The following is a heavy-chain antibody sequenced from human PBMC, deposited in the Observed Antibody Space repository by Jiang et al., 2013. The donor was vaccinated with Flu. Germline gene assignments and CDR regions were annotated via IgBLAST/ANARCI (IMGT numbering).Heavy chain of an antibody. D-gene: IGHD3-3*01. J-gene: IGHJ5*02. CDR3: AKPADLQFLEWRRGFDP. V-gene: IGHV3-30*18. CDR2: YHMMEVI. Sequence: QAPGKGLEWWRLYHMMEVINTMQSPXRADFTISRDNSKNTLYLQMNSLRAEDTAVYYCAKPADLQFLEWRRGFDPWGQGTLVTVSS.